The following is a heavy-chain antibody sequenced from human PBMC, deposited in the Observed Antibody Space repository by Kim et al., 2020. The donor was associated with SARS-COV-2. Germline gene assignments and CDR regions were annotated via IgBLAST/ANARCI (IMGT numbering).Heavy chain of an antibody. CDR2: FNQDTGET. CDR3: ARGLRGTMRNTFYY. V-gene: IGHV1-2*02. CDR1: GYVHRGFF. J-gene: IGHJ4*02. Sequence: ASVKVFCQTSGYVHRGFFIHWVRQTPRHGLEWMGWFNQDTGETTYSPRFQARSTMTGDTSINTANLLLTGLQSDDTGVYFCARGLRGTMRNTFYYWGQGTQVIVSS. D-gene: IGHD2-21*02.